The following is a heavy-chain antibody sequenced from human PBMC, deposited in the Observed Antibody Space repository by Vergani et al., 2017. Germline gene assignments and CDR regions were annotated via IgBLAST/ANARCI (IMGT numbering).Heavy chain of an antibody. CDR1: GGSISSSSYY. V-gene: IGHV4-39*07. D-gene: IGHD3-22*01. Sequence: QLQLQESGPGLVKPSETLSLTCTVSGGSISSSSYYWGWIRQPPGKGLEWIGSIYYSGSTYYNPSLKSRVTISVDTSKNQFSLKLSSVTAADTAVYYCARTAYDSRDDAFDIWGQGTMVTVSS. CDR2: IYYSGST. J-gene: IGHJ3*02. CDR3: ARTAYDSRDDAFDI.